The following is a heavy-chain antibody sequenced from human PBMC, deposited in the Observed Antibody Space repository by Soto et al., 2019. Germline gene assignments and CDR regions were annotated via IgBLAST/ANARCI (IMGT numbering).Heavy chain of an antibody. Sequence: GGSLRLSCAASGFTFSTYAIAWVRQTPWKGLQWVSTIRDDGIHTHYADSMEGRFTISRDNSKGTLYLQMNSLRAEDTALYYCARDVGRFNAMFDYCGQGTVLTVSS. V-gene: IGHV3-23*01. D-gene: IGHD2-8*01. CDR3: ARDVGRFNAMFDY. J-gene: IGHJ4*02. CDR1: GFTFSTYA. CDR2: IRDDGIHT.